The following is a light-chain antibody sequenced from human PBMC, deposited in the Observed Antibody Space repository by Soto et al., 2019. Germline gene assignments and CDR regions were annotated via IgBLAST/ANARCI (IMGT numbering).Light chain of an antibody. J-gene: IGLJ1*01. CDR3: CSSAPDSTYV. V-gene: IGLV2-23*01. CDR1: SDDVGAYNS. Sequence: QSALAQPASVSGSPGQSITISCTGTSDDVGAYNSVSWYQQLPHKAPQVILYKGTQRPSGVSSRFSGSTSGNAASLTISGLQADDEADYCCCSSAPDSTYVFGTGTKLTVL. CDR2: KGT.